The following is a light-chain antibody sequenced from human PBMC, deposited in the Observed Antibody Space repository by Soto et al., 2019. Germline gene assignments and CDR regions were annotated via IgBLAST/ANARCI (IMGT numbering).Light chain of an antibody. CDR3: QQAYSSPWT. CDR1: QSINTY. V-gene: IGKV1-39*01. CDR2: AAF. J-gene: IGKJ1*01. Sequence: DIQMTQSPSSLSASVGDRVTITCLASQSINTYLNWYQQKPGKAPKVLIYAAFSLQSVVPSRFSGSASGTDFTLAISSLQPEDFATYYCQQAYSSPWTFGQGTKVDTK.